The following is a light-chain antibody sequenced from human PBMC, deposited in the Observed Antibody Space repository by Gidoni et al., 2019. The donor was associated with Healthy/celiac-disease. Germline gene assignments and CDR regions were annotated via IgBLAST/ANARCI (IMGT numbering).Light chain of an antibody. J-gene: IGKJ3*01. CDR1: KNISSY. V-gene: IGKV1-39*01. Sequence: IQMTQSPSSLSASVGDRVPITCRASKNISSYLNWYQQKPGKAPKLLIYAASSLQRGVPSRCSGSGSGTDYTLTISSLQPEDFATYYCQQSYSTPPFTFGPGTKVDIK. CDR2: AAS. CDR3: QQSYSTPPFT.